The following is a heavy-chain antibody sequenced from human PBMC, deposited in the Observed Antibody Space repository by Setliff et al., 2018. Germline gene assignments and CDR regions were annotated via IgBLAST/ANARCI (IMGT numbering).Heavy chain of an antibody. CDR1: GYTFTSYA. CDR3: ARELLFGGVIFGY. V-gene: IGHV1-3*01. J-gene: IGHJ4*02. D-gene: IGHD3-3*01. CDR2: INAGNGNT. Sequence: ASVKVSCKASGYTFTSYAMHWVRQAPGQRLEWMGWINAGNGNTKYSQKFQGRVTITRDTSASTAYMELSSLRSDDTAVYYCARELLFGGVIFGYWGQGTLVTVSP.